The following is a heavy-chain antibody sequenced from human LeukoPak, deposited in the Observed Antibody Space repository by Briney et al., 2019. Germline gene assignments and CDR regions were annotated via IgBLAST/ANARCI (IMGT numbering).Heavy chain of an antibody. V-gene: IGHV3-30*18. CDR3: VKDHSTPYPEYYFHY. D-gene: IGHD2-15*01. CDR2: ISYDGSNK. CDR1: GFTFSSYG. Sequence: GRSLRLSCAASGFTFSSYGMHWVRQAPGKGLEWVAVISYDGSNKYYADSVKGRFTISRDNSKNTLYLQMNSLRAEDTAVYYCVKDHSTPYPEYYFHYWGQGTLVTVSS. J-gene: IGHJ4*02.